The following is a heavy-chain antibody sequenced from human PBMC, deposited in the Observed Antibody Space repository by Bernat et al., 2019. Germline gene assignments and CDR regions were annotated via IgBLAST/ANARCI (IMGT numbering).Heavy chain of an antibody. Sequence: QVQLVQSGAEVKKPGASVKVSCKASGYTFTGYYMHWVRQAPGQGLEWMGWINPNSGGTNYAQKFQGRITRTRDTSNSTAYMERSRLRSADTAGYYGAREAGTSSWDREGWFDPWGQGTLVTVSS. CDR3: AREAGTSSWDREGWFDP. D-gene: IGHD6-13*01. CDR2: INPNSGGT. J-gene: IGHJ5*02. CDR1: GYTFTGYY. V-gene: IGHV1-2*02.